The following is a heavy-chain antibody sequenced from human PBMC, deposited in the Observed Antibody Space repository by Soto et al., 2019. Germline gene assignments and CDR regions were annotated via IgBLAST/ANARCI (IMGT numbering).Heavy chain of an antibody. CDR1: GYTFTSYG. D-gene: IGHD6-6*01. CDR2: ISAYNGNT. J-gene: IGHJ5*02. V-gene: IGHV1-18*01. CDR3: ARGSSISSSSLVNWIDP. Sequence: ASVKVSCKASGYTFTSYGISWVRQAPGQGLEWMGWISAYNGNTNYAQKLQGRVTMTTDTSTSTAYMELRSLRSDDTAMYYCARGSSISSSSLVNWIDPWGQGTLVTVSS.